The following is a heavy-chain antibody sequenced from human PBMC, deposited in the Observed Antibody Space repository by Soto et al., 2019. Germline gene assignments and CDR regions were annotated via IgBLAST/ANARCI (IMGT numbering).Heavy chain of an antibody. J-gene: IGHJ6*02. CDR2: IKSKTDGGTT. V-gene: IGHV3-15*07. Sequence: EVQLVASGGGLVKPGGSLRLSCAASGFTFSNAWMNWVLQAPGKGLEWGGRIKSKTDGGTTDYAAPVKGRFTISRDDSKNTLYLQLNSLKTEDTAVYYCTTTIAAAGAYYHKYFYFDGIDVWGQGNPGPVSS. CDR1: GFTFSNAW. D-gene: IGHD6-13*01. CDR3: TTTIAAAGAYYHKYFYFDGIDV.